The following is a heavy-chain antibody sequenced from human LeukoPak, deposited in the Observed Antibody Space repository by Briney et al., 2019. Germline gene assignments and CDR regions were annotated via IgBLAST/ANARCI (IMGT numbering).Heavy chain of an antibody. V-gene: IGHV3-48*01. CDR3: ARDFRSSAWYIGDY. D-gene: IGHD6-13*01. Sequence: GGSLRLSCAASGFTFSSYSMNWVRLAPGKGLEWVSYISGGGAPVYYADSVEGRFTVSRDNVKNSLYLQMHDLRVDDTAVYFCARDFRSSAWYIGDYWGQGVQVTVSS. J-gene: IGHJ4*02. CDR1: GFTFSSYS. CDR2: ISGGGAPV.